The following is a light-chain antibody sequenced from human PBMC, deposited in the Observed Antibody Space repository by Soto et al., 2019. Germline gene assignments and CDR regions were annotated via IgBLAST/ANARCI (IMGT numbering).Light chain of an antibody. CDR3: QEYGSSRPWT. CDR1: QTFSSGY. Sequence: ETVLTQSPSTLSLSPGERATLSCRASQTFSSGYLAWYQQKPGQAPRLLIYGASRRATGIADRFSGSGSGTEYTLTISSLEPEDSAVYYCQEYGSSRPWTFGQGTKLEIK. V-gene: IGKV3-20*01. CDR2: GAS. J-gene: IGKJ2*02.